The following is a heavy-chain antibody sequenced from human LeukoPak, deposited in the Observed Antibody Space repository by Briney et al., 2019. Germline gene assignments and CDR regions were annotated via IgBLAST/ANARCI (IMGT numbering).Heavy chain of an antibody. J-gene: IGHJ3*02. CDR1: GDSISSGSYY. CDR3: ASLGGFAI. Sequence: SETPSLTCTVSGDSISSGSYYWNWIRQPAGKGLEWIGRFYISGGTNYNPSLKSRVTISVDTSKNQFSLKLTSVTAADTAVYYCASLGGFAIWGQGTVVTVSS. V-gene: IGHV4-61*02. CDR2: FYISGGT.